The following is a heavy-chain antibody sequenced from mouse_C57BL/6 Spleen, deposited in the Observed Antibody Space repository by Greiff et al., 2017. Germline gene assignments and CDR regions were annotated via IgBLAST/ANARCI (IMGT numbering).Heavy chain of an antibody. Sequence: QVQLQQSGAELVKPGASVKISCKASGYAFSSYWMNWVQQRPGKGLEWIGQIYPGDGDTNYNGKFKGKATLTADKSSRTAYMQLSSLTSEDSAVYYCARHPAVVSDYYAMDYWGQGTSVTVSS. CDR2: IYPGDGDT. D-gene: IGHD1-1*01. CDR3: ARHPAVVSDYYAMDY. J-gene: IGHJ4*01. V-gene: IGHV1-80*01. CDR1: GYAFSSYW.